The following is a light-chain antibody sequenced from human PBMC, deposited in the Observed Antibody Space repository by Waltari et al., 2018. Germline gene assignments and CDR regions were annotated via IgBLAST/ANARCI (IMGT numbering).Light chain of an antibody. CDR3: QQYYSYPYT. J-gene: IGKJ2*01. V-gene: IGKV1-8*01. Sequence: AIRMTQSPSSLSAPTGDRVTITCRASQGISSYLAWYQQKPGKAPKLLIYAASTLQSGVPYRFSGSGSGTDFTLTISCLQSEDFATYYCQQYYSYPYTFGQGTKLEIK. CDR2: AAS. CDR1: QGISSY.